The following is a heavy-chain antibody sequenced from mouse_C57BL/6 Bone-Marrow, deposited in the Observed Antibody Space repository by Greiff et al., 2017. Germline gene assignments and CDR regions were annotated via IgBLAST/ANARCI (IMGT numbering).Heavy chain of an antibody. D-gene: IGHD2-5*01. V-gene: IGHV5-4*01. CDR1: GFTFSSYA. J-gene: IGHJ2*01. CDR2: LSDGGSYT. CDR3: ARDRRAYYSNWNYFDY. Sequence: EVKLVESGGGLVKPGGSLKLSCAASGFTFSSYAMSWVRQTPEKRLEWVATLSDGGSYTYYPDNVKGRFTISRDNAKNNLYLQMSHLKSEDTAMYNCARDRRAYYSNWNYFDYWGQGTTLTVSS.